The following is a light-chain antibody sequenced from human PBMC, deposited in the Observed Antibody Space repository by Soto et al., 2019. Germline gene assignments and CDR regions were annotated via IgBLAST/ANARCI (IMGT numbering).Light chain of an antibody. V-gene: IGLV3-21*02. Sequence: SYELTQPPSVSVAPGQTARITCGGDNLGSKSVHWYQQKPGQAPVLVVYDDSDRPSGIPERFSGSNSGNTATLTISRVGAGDEADYYCQVWDDDSDHHVFGTGTKLTVL. CDR3: QVWDDDSDHHV. CDR1: NLGSKS. CDR2: DDS. J-gene: IGLJ1*01.